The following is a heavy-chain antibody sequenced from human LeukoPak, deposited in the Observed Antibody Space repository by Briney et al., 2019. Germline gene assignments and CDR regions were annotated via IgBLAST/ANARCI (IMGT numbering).Heavy chain of an antibody. D-gene: IGHD6-13*01. CDR2: ISSSGSTI. CDR1: GFTFSDYY. Sequence: GGSLRLSCAASGFTFSDYYMSWIRQAPGKGLEWVSYISSSGSTIYYADSVKGRFTISRDNAKNSLYLQMNSLRAEDTAVYYCARAWYSSSWFLDYWGQGTLVTVSS. CDR3: ARAWYSSSWFLDY. J-gene: IGHJ4*02. V-gene: IGHV3-11*04.